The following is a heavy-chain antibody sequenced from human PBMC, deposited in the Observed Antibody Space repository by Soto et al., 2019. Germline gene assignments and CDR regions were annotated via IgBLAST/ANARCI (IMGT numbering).Heavy chain of an antibody. J-gene: IGHJ5*02. CDR3: ARHGHYDSSGYYRRGNWFDP. CDR2: IYYSGST. Sequence: PSETLSLTCTVSGGSISSYYWSWIRQPPGKGLEWIGYIYYSGSTNYNPSLKSRVTISVDTSKNQFSLKLSSVTAADTAVYYCARHGHYDSSGYYRRGNWFDPWGQGTLVTVSS. CDR1: GGSISSYY. D-gene: IGHD3-22*01. V-gene: IGHV4-59*08.